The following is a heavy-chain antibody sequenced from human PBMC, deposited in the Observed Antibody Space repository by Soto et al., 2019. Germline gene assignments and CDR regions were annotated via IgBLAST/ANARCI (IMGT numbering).Heavy chain of an antibody. CDR3: ARGHSSAYRLFGF. J-gene: IGHJ4*02. D-gene: IGHD3-16*01. V-gene: IGHV4-59*08. CDR2: IYYSGST. CDR1: GGSISSYY. Sequence: SETLSLTCTVSGGSISSYYWSWIRQPPGKGLEWIGYIYYSGSTNYNPSLKSRVTISVDTSKNQFSLKLSSVTAADTAVYFCARGHSSAYRLFGFWGQGTLVTVSS.